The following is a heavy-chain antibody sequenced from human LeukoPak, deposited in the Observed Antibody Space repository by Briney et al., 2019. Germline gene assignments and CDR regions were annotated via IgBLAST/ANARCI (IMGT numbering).Heavy chain of an antibody. Sequence: GGSLRLSCAASGFTFSSYWMHWVRQAPGKGLVWVSRINSDGSSTSYADSVKGRFTISRDNAKNTLYLQMNSLRAEDTAVYYCAREGIAGAATEYWGQGTLVTVSP. V-gene: IGHV3-74*01. CDR2: INSDGSST. CDR1: GFTFSSYW. CDR3: AREGIAGAATEY. J-gene: IGHJ4*02. D-gene: IGHD6-19*01.